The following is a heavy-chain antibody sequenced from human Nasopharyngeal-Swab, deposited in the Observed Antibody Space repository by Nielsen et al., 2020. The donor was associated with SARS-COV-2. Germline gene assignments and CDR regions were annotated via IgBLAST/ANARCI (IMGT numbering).Heavy chain of an antibody. V-gene: IGHV1-18*01. D-gene: IGHD1-1*01. J-gene: IGHJ4*02. Sequence: WGRQAPGEGLEWMGWISAYNGNTNYAQKRQGRVTRTTDTSTSTAYMELRSLRSHDTAVYYCARVGTTGTTAFDYWGQGTLGTVSS. CDR3: ARVGTTGTTAFDY. CDR2: ISAYNGNT.